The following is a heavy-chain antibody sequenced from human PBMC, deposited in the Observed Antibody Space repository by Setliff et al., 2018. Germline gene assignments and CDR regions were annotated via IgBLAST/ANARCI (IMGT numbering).Heavy chain of an antibody. CDR1: GFSFSSYS. V-gene: IGHV3-48*04. CDR3: ARDKAGYSYGYSY. J-gene: IGHJ4*02. Sequence: PGGSLRLSCAASGFSFSSYSMNWVRQAPGKGLEWLSYISSSSGTIHYADSVKGRFTISRDNAKNSLYLQMNSLRAEDTAVYYCARDKAGYSYGYSYWGQGTLVTVSS. CDR2: ISSSSGTI. D-gene: IGHD5-18*01.